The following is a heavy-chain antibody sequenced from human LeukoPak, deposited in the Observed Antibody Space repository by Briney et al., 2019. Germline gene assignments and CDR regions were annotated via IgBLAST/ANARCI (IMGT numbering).Heavy chain of an antibody. J-gene: IGHJ4*02. CDR3: AKALFVGTVTHVGFDY. D-gene: IGHD4-17*01. CDR1: GFTFSSYA. V-gene: IGHV3-23*01. Sequence: GGSLRLSCAASGFTFSSYAMSWVRQAPGEGLEWLSAISGSGGSTYYADSVKGRFTISRDNSKNTLYLQMNSLRAEDTAVYYCAKALFVGTVTHVGFDYWGQGTLVTVSS. CDR2: ISGSGGST.